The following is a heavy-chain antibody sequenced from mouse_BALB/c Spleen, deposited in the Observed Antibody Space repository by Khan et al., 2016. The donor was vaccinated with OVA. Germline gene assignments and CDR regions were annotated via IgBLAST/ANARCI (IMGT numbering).Heavy chain of an antibody. D-gene: IGHD1-1*01. CDR1: GYTFTSYW. CDR2: IGHGSGSA. J-gene: IGHJ4*01. V-gene: IGHV1S41*01. CDR3: ARSNYYGRGLYAMDY. Sequence: DLVEPGASVKLSCKASGYTFTSYWINWIKERPGQGLEWIGQIGHGSGSAYYNELFKGKATLTVDTSSSTVYIQLSSLSSEDSAVYFCARSNYYGRGLYAMDYWGQGTSVTVSS.